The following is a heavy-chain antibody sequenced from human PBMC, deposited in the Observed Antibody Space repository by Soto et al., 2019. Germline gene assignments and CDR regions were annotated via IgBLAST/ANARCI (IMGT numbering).Heavy chain of an antibody. D-gene: IGHD2-2*01. V-gene: IGHV1-8*01. CDR2: MNPNSGNT. CDR3: ARGRYCSSTSCYYLGYYYYYMDV. J-gene: IGHJ6*03. Sequence: ASVKVSCKASGYTFTSYDINWVRQATGQGLEWMGWMNPNSGNTGYAPKFQGRVTMTRNTSISTAYMELSSLRSEDTAVYYCARGRYCSSTSCYYLGYYYYYMDVWGKGTTVTVSS. CDR1: GYTFTSYD.